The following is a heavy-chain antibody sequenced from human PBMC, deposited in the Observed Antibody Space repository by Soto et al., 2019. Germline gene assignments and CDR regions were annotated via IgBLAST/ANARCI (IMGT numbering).Heavy chain of an antibody. D-gene: IGHD2-2*01. J-gene: IGHJ4*02. CDR1: GYIFTTYG. Sequence: ASVKVSCKASGYIFTTYGISWVRQAPGQGLEWMGWISTSNGNTKYVQKVEGRVTMTTDTSTSIAYMELRGLRSDDTAVYYCAREYCSSSSCYGVDYWGQGILVTVSS. V-gene: IGHV1-18*01. CDR2: ISTSNGNT. CDR3: AREYCSSSSCYGVDY.